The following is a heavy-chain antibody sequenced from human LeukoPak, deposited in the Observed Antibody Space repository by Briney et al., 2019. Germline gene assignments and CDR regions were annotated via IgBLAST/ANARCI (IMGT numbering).Heavy chain of an antibody. CDR3: ARGPPLYGGYYFDY. D-gene: IGHD4-17*01. CDR1: GGSISSYY. J-gene: IGHJ4*02. Sequence: SETLSLTCTVSGGSISSYYWSWIRQPPAKGLEGIGYIYYSGSTNYNPSLKSRVTISLDTSKNQFSLKLSSVTAADTAVYYCARGPPLYGGYYFDYWGQGTLVTVSS. CDR2: IYYSGST. V-gene: IGHV4-59*01.